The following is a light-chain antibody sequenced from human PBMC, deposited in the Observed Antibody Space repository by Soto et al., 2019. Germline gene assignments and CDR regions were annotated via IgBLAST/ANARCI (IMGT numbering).Light chain of an antibody. CDR3: QQRSNRIT. CDR1: QSVSSY. Sequence: EIVMTHSPTTLSVSPGLRSILSCRASQSVSSYLAWYKQKPGQAPRLLIYDASNRATGIPARLSGSGSGTEFTLTISSLAPEDFAVYYCQQRSNRITFGHGTRLEIK. V-gene: IGKV3-11*01. CDR2: DAS. J-gene: IGKJ5*01.